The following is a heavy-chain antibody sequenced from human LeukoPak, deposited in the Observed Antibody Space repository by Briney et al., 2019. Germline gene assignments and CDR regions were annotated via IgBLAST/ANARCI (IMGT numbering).Heavy chain of an antibody. CDR2: IYYSGST. CDR1: GGSISSSSYY. D-gene: IGHD3-9*01. V-gene: IGHV4-39*01. CDR3: ASSRKYYDILTGYPPPYYYYGMDV. Sequence: SGTLSLTCTVSGGSISSSSYYWGWIRQPPGKGLEWIGSIYYSGSTYYNPSLKSRVTISVDTSKNQFSLKLSSVTAADTAVYYCASSRKYYDILTGYPPPYYYYGMDVWGQGTTVTVSS. J-gene: IGHJ6*02.